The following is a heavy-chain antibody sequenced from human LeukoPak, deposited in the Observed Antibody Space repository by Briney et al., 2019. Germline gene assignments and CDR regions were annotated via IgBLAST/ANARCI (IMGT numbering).Heavy chain of an antibody. J-gene: IGHJ4*02. Sequence: SGGSLRLSCAASGFTFDDYGMSWVRQAPGKGLEWVGRIKSKTDGGTTDYAAPVKGRFTISRDDSKNTLYLQMNSLKTEDTAVYYCTTDRIESFDYWGQGTLVTVSS. CDR3: TTDRIESFDY. V-gene: IGHV3-15*01. CDR1: GFTFDDYG. CDR2: IKSKTDGGTT.